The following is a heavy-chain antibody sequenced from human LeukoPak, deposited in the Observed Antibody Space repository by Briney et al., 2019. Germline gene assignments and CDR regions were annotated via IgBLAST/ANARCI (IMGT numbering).Heavy chain of an antibody. Sequence: GASVKVSCKASGYTLTSYDINWVRQATGQGLEWMGWMSPNSGRTGYAQNFQGRITITRNTSISTAYMELSSLRSEDTAVYYCTRETSSRYFDYWGQGTLVTVSS. CDR3: TRETSSRYFDY. CDR1: GYTLTSYD. CDR2: MSPNSGRT. V-gene: IGHV1-8*01. J-gene: IGHJ4*02.